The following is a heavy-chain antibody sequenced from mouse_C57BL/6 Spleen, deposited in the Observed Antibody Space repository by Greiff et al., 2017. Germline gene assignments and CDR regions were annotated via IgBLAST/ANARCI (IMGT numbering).Heavy chain of an antibody. V-gene: IGHV5-17*01. Sequence: EVQLVESGGGLVKPGGSLKLSCAASGFTFSDYGMHWVRQAPEKGLEWVAYISSGSSTIYYADTVKGRFTISRDNAKNTLFLQMTSLRSEDTAMYYCARLYGSRDYYAMDYWGQGTSVTVSS. CDR1: GFTFSDYG. CDR3: ARLYGSRDYYAMDY. CDR2: ISSGSSTI. D-gene: IGHD1-1*01. J-gene: IGHJ4*01.